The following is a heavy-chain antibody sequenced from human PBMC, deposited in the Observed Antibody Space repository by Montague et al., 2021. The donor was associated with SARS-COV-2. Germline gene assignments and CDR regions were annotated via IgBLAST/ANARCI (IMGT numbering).Heavy chain of an antibody. CDR2: INHGGNT. Sequence: SETLSLTCAVHGGSFSGYYWNWIRQSPGKGLEWIGEINHGGNTNYNPSLKNRLTISVDTSKNQFSLKLTSVAATDTAVYYCARLRDGVVPSPILGIGPYFTYYYMDVWGKGTTVTVSS. J-gene: IGHJ6*03. CDR1: GGSFSGYY. CDR3: ARLRDGVVPSPILGIGPYFTYYYMDV. D-gene: IGHD2-15*01. V-gene: IGHV4-34*01.